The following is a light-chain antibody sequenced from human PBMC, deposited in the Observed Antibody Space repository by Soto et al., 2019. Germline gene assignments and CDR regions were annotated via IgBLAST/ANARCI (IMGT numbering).Light chain of an antibody. CDR2: RNN. Sequence: QSVLTQPPSASGTPGQMVTISCSGSSSNIGSNYVYWYQQLPGTAPKLLIYRNNQRPSGVPDRFSGSKSGTSASLAISGLRSEDEADYYCAAWDDSLSANVVFGGGTKRTVL. CDR3: AAWDDSLSANVV. V-gene: IGLV1-47*01. CDR1: SSNIGSNY. J-gene: IGLJ2*01.